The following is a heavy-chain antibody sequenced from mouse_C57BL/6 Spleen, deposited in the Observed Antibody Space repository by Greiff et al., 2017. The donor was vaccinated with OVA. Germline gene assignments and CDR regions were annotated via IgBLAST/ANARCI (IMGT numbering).Heavy chain of an antibody. Sequence: VQLQQPGAELVRPGSSVKLSCKASGYTFTSYWMHWVKQRPIQGLEWIGNIDPSDSETHYNQKFKDKATLTVDKSSSTAYMPLSSLTSEDSAVYYCAREGTTTDDLDYWGQGTTLTGSS. CDR3: AREGTTTDDLDY. CDR1: GYTFTSYW. J-gene: IGHJ2*01. V-gene: IGHV1-52*01. CDR2: IDPSDSET. D-gene: IGHD1-1*01.